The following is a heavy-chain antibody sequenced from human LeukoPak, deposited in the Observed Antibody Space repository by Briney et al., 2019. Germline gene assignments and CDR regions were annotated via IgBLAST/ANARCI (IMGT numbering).Heavy chain of an antibody. J-gene: IGHJ6*02. D-gene: IGHD6-19*01. CDR3: AKSFHSSGWFYYYDMDV. CDR2: ISGSGGST. CDR1: GFTFSSYA. V-gene: IGHV3-23*01. Sequence: GGSMRLSCAASGFTFSSYAMSWVRQAPGKGLEWVSAISGSGGSTYYADSVKGRFTISRDNSKNTLYLQMNSLRAEDTAVYYCAKSFHSSGWFYYYDMDVWGQGTTVTVSS.